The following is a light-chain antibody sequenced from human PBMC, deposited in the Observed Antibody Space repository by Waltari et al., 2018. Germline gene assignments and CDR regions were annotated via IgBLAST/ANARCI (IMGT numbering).Light chain of an antibody. J-gene: IGKJ2*01. Sequence: SRVTQDVNTYLNWFQQRPGQSPRLLIYDVSNRDSGVPDRFSGSGSGTDFTLTISRVEAEDVGIYYCLQRTHWPFTFGQGTKLEIK. CDR1: SRVTQDVNTY. V-gene: IGKV2-30*01. CDR3: LQRTHWPFT. CDR2: DVS.